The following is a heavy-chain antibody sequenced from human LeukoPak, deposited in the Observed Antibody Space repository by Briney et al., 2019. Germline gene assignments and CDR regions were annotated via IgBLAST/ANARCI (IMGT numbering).Heavy chain of an antibody. Sequence: PSQTLSLTCTVSGGSISSGDYYWSWIRQPSGKGLEWIGYIYYSGSTYYNPSLKSRVTISVDTSKNQFSLKLSSVTAADTAVYYCARVNFDWFTFDYWGQGTLVTVSS. CDR2: IYYSGST. J-gene: IGHJ4*02. V-gene: IGHV4-30-4*01. D-gene: IGHD3-9*01. CDR1: GGSISSGDYY. CDR3: ARVNFDWFTFDY.